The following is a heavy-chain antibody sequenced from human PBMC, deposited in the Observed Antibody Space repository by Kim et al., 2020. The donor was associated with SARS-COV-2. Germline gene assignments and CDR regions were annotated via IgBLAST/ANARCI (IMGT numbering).Heavy chain of an antibody. J-gene: IGHJ6*02. CDR1: GGSISSYY. V-gene: IGHV4-59*08. D-gene: IGHD3-10*01. CDR3: ARRPVYGSGVFGYYGMDV. Sequence: SETLSLTCTVSGGSISSYYWSWIRQPPGKGLEWIGYIYYSGSTNYNPSLKTRVTISVDTSKNQFSLKLSSVTAADTAVYYCARRPVYGSGVFGYYGMDVWGQGTTVTVSS. CDR2: IYYSGST.